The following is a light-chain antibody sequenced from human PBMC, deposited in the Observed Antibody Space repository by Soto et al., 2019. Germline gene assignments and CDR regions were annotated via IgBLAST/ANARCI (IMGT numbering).Light chain of an antibody. J-gene: IGKJ1*01. CDR1: QTISSW. CDR3: QPYNSYSEA. CDR2: KAS. Sequence: DIQMTQSPSTLSGSLRDRVTITCRASQTISSWLAWYQQKPGKAPKLLIYKASTLKSGVTSRFSGSGSGKEFTLTISSLQPDDFATYYCQPYNSYSEAVGPGTKVEIK. V-gene: IGKV1-5*03.